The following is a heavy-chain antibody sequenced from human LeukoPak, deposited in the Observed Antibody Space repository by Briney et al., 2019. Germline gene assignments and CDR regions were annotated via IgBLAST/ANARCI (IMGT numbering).Heavy chain of an antibody. J-gene: IGHJ4*02. V-gene: IGHV1-18*01. D-gene: IGHD3-10*01. CDR3: ATMAMVRGQNYYFDY. CDR1: GYTFTSYG. Sequence: ASVKVSCKASGYTFTSYGISWVRQAPGQGLEWMGWISAYNGNTNYAQKLQGRVTMTTDTSTSTAYMELRSLRSDDTAVYYCATMAMVRGQNYYFDYWGQGTLVTVSS. CDR2: ISAYNGNT.